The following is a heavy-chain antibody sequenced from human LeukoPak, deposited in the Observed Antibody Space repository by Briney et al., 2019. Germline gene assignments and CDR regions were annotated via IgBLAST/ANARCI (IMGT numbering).Heavy chain of an antibody. V-gene: IGHV3-7*01. CDR3: ARDVGGSLDY. D-gene: IGHD1-26*01. CDR1: GLSFSAYW. CDR2: IKGDESAR. J-gene: IGHJ4*02. Sequence: GSLRLSCAAPGLSFSAYWMAWVRQAPGKGLEWVANIKGDESARHQADSVKGRFTISRDNAQNSVYLQMSRLRGEDTAVYYCARDVGGSLDYWGQGTLVTVSS.